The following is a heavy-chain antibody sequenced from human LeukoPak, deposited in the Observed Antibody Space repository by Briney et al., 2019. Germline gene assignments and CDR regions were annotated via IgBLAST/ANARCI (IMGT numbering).Heavy chain of an antibody. J-gene: IGHJ3*02. Sequence: TGGSLRVSCAAPGFTFCSYEMNWVRQAPGKGLEWVPYISSSGSTIYYADSVKGRSTISRDNAKNTLYLQINSLRAEDTAVYYCARDDYGDYADDAFDIWGQGTMITVSS. CDR1: GFTFCSYE. CDR3: ARDDYGDYADDAFDI. D-gene: IGHD4-17*01. V-gene: IGHV3-48*03. CDR2: ISSSGSTI.